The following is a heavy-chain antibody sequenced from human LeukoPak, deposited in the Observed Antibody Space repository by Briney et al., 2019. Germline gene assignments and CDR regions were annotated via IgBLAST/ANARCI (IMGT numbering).Heavy chain of an antibody. V-gene: IGHV4-39*02. CDR2: IHYSGNT. D-gene: IGHD2-15*01. J-gene: IGHJ3*02. CDR1: GGSTSSSNYY. CDR3: ARDCSGGSCYGAFDI. Sequence: TSETLSLTCTVSGGSTSSSNYYWGWIRQPPGTGLEWIGGIHYSGNTYYNPPLKSRVTISVDTSKNQFSLKLSSVTAADTAVYYCARDCSGGSCYGAFDIWGQGTMVTVSS.